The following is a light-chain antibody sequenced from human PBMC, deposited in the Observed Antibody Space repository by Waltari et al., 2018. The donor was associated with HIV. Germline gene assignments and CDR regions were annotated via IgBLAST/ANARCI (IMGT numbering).Light chain of an antibody. CDR1: SSNIGRNY. CDR2: RNN. V-gene: IGLV1-47*01. Sequence: QSVLTQPPSASGTPGQRVTISCSGSSSNIGRNYVYWYQQLPGSAPKLLIYRNNQRPSGVPARFSGSKSGSSASRAISGLRSEDEADYYCAVWNDSLSGYVFGTGTKVTV. J-gene: IGLJ1*01. CDR3: AVWNDSLSGYV.